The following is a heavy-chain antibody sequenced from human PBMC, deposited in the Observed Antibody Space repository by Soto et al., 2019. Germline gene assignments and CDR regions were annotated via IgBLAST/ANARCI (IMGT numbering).Heavy chain of an antibody. D-gene: IGHD1-26*01. CDR1: GFTFSNAW. J-gene: IGHJ6*02. CDR3: TTDPVGATQPQVPIYYYYGMDV. CDR2: IKSKTDGGTT. V-gene: IGHV3-15*07. Sequence: GGSLRLSCAASGFTFSNAWMNWVRQAPGKGLEWVGRIKSKTDGGTTDYAAPVKGRFTISRDDSKNTLYLQMNSLKTEDTAVYYCTTDPVGATQPQVPIYYYYGMDVWGQGTTVTVSS.